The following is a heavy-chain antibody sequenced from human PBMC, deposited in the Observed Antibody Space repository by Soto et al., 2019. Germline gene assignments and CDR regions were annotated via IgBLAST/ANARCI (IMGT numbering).Heavy chain of an antibody. D-gene: IGHD6-19*01. CDR2: ITSAGST. Sequence: EVQLLESGGDLAQPGGSLRLICAASGFTFSNYAMTWVRQTPGKGLEWVSTITSAGSTFYGDTVKGRFTISRDNSKSTLYLQMNSLGAEDTAVYYCAKTDKFHSQSSGWANRFDSCGQGTLVAVSS. J-gene: IGHJ4*02. V-gene: IGHV3-23*01. CDR3: AKTDKFHSQSSGWANRFDS. CDR1: GFTFSNYA.